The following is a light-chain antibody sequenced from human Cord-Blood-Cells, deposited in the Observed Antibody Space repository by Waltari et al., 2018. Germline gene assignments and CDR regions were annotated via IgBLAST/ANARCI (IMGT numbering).Light chain of an antibody. J-gene: IGLJ3*02. CDR2: DSS. Sequence: QSPLPQPASASGSPGQSLTISCTGPSREVGGYNYVSWYQQHPGKAPKLLIYDSSNRPSGVTNRFSGSKSGNSASLTISGLQAGDEADYYCSSYTSSSTVVFGGGTKLTVL. CDR1: SREVGGYNY. V-gene: IGLV2-14*01. CDR3: SSYTSSSTVV.